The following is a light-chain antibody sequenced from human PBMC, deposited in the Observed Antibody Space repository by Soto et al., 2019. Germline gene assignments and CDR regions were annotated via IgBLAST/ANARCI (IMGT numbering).Light chain of an antibody. CDR3: MQALQTPLFT. J-gene: IGKJ3*01. CDR2: LGS. Sequence: DIVMTQSPLSLPVTPGEPASISCRPSQSLLHSNGYNYLDWYLQKQGQSPQLLIYLGSNRASGVPDRFSGRGSGTDCTLKISRVEAEDVGGYYCMQALQTPLFTFGPGTKVDIK. CDR1: QSLLHSNGYNY. V-gene: IGKV2-28*01.